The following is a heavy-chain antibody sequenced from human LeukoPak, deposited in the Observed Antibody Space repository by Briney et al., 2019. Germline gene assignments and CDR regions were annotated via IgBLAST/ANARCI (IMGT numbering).Heavy chain of an antibody. CDR3: ASGSYDYVWGSYRRANFDY. CDR2: INHSGST. J-gene: IGHJ4*02. Sequence: SEALSLTCAVYGGSFSGYYWSWIRQPPGKGLEWIGEINHSGSTNYNPSLKSRVTISVDTSKNQFSLKLSSVTAADTAVYYCASGSYDYVWGSYRRANFDYWGQGTLVTVSS. D-gene: IGHD3-16*02. CDR1: GGSFSGYY. V-gene: IGHV4-34*01.